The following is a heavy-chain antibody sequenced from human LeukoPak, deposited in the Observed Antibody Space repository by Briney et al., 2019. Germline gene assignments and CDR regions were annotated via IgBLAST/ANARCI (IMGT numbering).Heavy chain of an antibody. CDR3: ASYCSSTSCYLDAFDI. J-gene: IGHJ3*02. V-gene: IGHV1-46*01. CDR1: GYTFTSYY. CDR2: INPSGGST. Sequence: GASVKVSCKASGYTFTSYYMHWVPQAPGQGLEWMGIINPSGGSTSYAKKFQGRVPMTRDMSTSTVYMELSSLRSEDTAVYYCASYCSSTSCYLDAFDICGQGTMVIVSS. D-gene: IGHD2-2*01.